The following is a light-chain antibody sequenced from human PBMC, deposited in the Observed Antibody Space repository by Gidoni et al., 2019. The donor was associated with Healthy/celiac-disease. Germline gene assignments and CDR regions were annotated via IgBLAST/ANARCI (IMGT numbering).Light chain of an antibody. CDR2: WAA. Sequence: EIVMTQSPDSLAVSLGERAPLNCKSSQSVLYSSNKKNYLAWYQQKPGQHPKLLISWAATRESGVPDRFSGSGSGTDFTLTISSLQAEDVAVYYCQQDYSTLITFXXXTRLEIK. CDR3: QQDYSTLIT. CDR1: QSVLYSSNKKNY. J-gene: IGKJ5*01. V-gene: IGKV4-1*01.